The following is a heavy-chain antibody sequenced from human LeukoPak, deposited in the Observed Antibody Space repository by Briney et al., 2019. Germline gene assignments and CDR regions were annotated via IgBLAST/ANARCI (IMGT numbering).Heavy chain of an antibody. CDR1: GCTFTSCA. J-gene: IGHJ6*03. V-gene: IGHV1-69*13. CDR2: IIPIFGTA. D-gene: IGHD3-10*01. CDR3: AQSGSGSSYYYYYMDV. Sequence: GASVKVSCKASGCTFTSCAISWVRQAPGQGPEWMGGIIPIFGTANYAQKFQGRVTITADESTSTAYMELSSLRSEDTAVYYCAQSGSGSSYYYYYMDVWGKGTTVTISS.